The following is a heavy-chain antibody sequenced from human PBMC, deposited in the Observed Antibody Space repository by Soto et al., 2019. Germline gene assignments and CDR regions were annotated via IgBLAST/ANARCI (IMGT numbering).Heavy chain of an antibody. CDR3: YESGGT. Sequence: HVQLQESGLGLVKPSETLSLTCSVSGGSFSSYFWGWIRQPPGKGLEWIGHIYHSGSTNYNSPPKSRATISVDTSKNQFSLKLTSVTAADTAVYYCYESGGTWGQGTLVIVSS. D-gene: IGHD3-22*01. CDR1: GGSFSSYF. J-gene: IGHJ5*02. V-gene: IGHV4-59*01. CDR2: IYHSGST.